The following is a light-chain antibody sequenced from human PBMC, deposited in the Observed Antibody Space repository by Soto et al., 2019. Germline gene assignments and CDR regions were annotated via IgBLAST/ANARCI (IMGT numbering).Light chain of an antibody. CDR1: QDVGTC. J-gene: IGKJ5*01. Sequence: VLTQSPGTLFLSPGETATLSCRASQDVGTCVASYQVRGGQAARLLISGASKRATGIPDRINGGGSGADFTLTINSLESGDFAVYFCQQGGNWPFTFGQGTRVEIK. CDR2: GAS. CDR3: QQGGNWPFT. V-gene: IGKV3D-11*01.